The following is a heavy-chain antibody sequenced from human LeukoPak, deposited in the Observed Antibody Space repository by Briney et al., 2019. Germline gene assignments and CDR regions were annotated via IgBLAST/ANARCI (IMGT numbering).Heavy chain of an antibody. CDR2: IYTSGST. D-gene: IGHD6-6*01. CDR3: ARDLRTQQLFPTDGWFDP. CDR1: GASISSSSYY. J-gene: IGHJ5*02. V-gene: IGHV4-39*07. Sequence: NPSQTLSLTCTVSGASISSSSYYWGWLRQPPGKGLEWIVRIYTSGSTNYNPSLKSRVTMSVDTSKHQFSLRLSSVTAADTAVYYCARDLRTQQLFPTDGWFDPWGQGTLVTVSS.